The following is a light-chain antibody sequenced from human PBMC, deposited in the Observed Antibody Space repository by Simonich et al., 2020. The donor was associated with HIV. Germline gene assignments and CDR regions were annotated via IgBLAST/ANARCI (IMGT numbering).Light chain of an antibody. CDR2: DVS. V-gene: IGLV2-14*01. CDR1: SSYVGGYNY. Sequence: QSALTQPASVSGSPGQSITISCTGTSSYVGGYNYVSWYHQHPGKAPKLMIYDVSKRPAGVSNRFSGSKSGNTASLTISGLQAKDEADYYCSSYTGSNTVIFGGGTKLTVL. CDR3: SSYTGSNTVI. J-gene: IGLJ2*01.